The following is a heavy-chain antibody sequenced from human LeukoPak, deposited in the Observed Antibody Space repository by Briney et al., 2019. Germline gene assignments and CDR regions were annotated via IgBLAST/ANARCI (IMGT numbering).Heavy chain of an antibody. CDR2: ISYDGSNK. CDR1: GFTFSSYG. V-gene: IGHV3-30*18. D-gene: IGHD6-13*01. J-gene: IGHJ3*02. Sequence: GGSLRLPCAASGFTFSSYGMHWVRQAPGKGLEWVAVISYDGSNKYYADSVKGRFTISRDNSKNTLYLQMNSLRAEDTAVYYCAKALASSSWDDAFDIWGQGTMVTVSS. CDR3: AKALASSSWDDAFDI.